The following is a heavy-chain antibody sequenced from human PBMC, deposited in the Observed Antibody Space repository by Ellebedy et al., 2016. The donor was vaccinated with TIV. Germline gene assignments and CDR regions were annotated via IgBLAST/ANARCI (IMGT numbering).Heavy chain of an antibody. D-gene: IGHD6-13*01. J-gene: IGHJ5*02. CDR2: INHSGST. V-gene: IGHV4-34*01. CDR1: GGSFSGYY. CDR3: ARGDISSSWYLVDWFDP. Sequence: SETLSLTXAVYGGSFSGYYWSWIRQPPGKGLEWIGEINHSGSTNYNPSLKSRVTISVDTSKNQFSLKLSSVTAADTAVYYCARGDISSSWYLVDWFDPWGQGTLVTVSS.